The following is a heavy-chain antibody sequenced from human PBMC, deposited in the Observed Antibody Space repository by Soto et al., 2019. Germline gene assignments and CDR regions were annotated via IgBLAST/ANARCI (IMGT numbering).Heavy chain of an antibody. V-gene: IGHV4-39*01. CDR1: GGSISSSSYY. Sequence: PSETLSLTCTVSGGSISSSSYYWGWIRQPPGKGLEWIGSIYYSGSTYYNPSLKSRVTISVDTSKNQFSLKLSSVTAADTAVYYCARPSYDILTGYPEDYYYGMDVWGQGTTVTVSS. D-gene: IGHD3-9*01. CDR2: IYYSGST. CDR3: ARPSYDILTGYPEDYYYGMDV. J-gene: IGHJ6*02.